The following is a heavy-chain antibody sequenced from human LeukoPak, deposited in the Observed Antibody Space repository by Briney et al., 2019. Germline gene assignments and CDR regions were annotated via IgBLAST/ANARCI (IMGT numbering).Heavy chain of an antibody. CDR3: ARDSDSSGYYLRWLDY. J-gene: IGHJ4*02. V-gene: IGHV1-69*05. CDR2: IIPIFGTA. Sequence: SVKVSCKASGGTISSYAISWVRQAPGQGLEWMGRIIPIFGTANYAQKFQGRVTITTDESTSTAYMELSSLRSEDTAVYYCARDSDSSGYYLRWLDYWGQGTLVTVSS. D-gene: IGHD3-22*01. CDR1: GGTISSYA.